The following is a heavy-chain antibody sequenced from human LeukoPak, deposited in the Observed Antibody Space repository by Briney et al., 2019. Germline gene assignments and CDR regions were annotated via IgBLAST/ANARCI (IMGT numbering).Heavy chain of an antibody. V-gene: IGHV4-61*02. CDR1: GGSISSGSYY. Sequence: TLSLTCTVSGGSISSGSYYWSWIRQPAGKGLEWIGLIYPSGSTFYTPSLKSRVTISVDTSKNQFSLKLSSVTAADTAVYYCARLITMSTPYYFDYWGQGTLVTVSS. CDR2: IYPSGST. D-gene: IGHD3-10*02. CDR3: ARLITMSTPYYFDY. J-gene: IGHJ4*02.